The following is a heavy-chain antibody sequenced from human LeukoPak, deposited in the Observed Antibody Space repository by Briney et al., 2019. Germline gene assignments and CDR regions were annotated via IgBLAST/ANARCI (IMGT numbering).Heavy chain of an antibody. CDR3: ARETRYSGYDYDSMNYYYYGMDV. J-gene: IGHJ6*02. V-gene: IGHV1-69*13. CDR2: IIPIFGTA. Sequence: SVKVSCKASGGTFSSYAISWVRQAPGQGLEWMGGIIPIFGTANYAQKFQGSVTITADESTSTAYMELSSLRSEDTAVYYCARETRYSGYDYDSMNYYYYGMDVWGQGTTVTVSS. D-gene: IGHD5-12*01. CDR1: GGTFSSYA.